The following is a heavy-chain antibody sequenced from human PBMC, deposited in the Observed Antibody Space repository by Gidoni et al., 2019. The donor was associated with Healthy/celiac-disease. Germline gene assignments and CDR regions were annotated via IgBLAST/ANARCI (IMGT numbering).Heavy chain of an antibody. D-gene: IGHD6-13*01. CDR1: GGTFSSYA. Sequence: QVQLVQSGAEGKKPGSSVKVSCKASGGTFSSYAISWVRQAPGQGLEWMGGIIPIFGTANYAQKFQGRVTITADESTSTAYMELSSLRSEDTAVYYCARGNIAARFRVNYYYGMDVWGQGTTVTVSS. CDR2: IIPIFGTA. V-gene: IGHV1-69*01. CDR3: ARGNIAARFRVNYYYGMDV. J-gene: IGHJ6*02.